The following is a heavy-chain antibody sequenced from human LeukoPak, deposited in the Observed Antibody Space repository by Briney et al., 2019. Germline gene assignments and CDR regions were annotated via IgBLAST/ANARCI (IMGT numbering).Heavy chain of an antibody. Sequence: SETLSLTCTVSGGSISSYYWSWIRQPPGKGLEWIGYIYYSGSTNYNPSLKSRVTISVDTSKNQFSLKLSSVTAADTAVYYCARIGSSSCPDCNYWGQGTLVTVSS. D-gene: IGHD6-13*01. V-gene: IGHV4-59*12. CDR2: IYYSGST. J-gene: IGHJ4*02. CDR1: GGSISSYY. CDR3: ARIGSSSCPDCNY.